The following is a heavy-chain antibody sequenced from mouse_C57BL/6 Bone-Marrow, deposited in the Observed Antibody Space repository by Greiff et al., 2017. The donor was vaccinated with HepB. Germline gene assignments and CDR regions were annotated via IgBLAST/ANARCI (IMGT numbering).Heavy chain of an antibody. CDR3: ATIYYGFAY. CDR1: GYTFTSYW. D-gene: IGHD2-1*01. Sequence: QVQLQQSGAELVMPGASVKLSCKASGYTFTSYWMHWVKQRPGQGLEWIGEIDPSDSYTNYNQKFKGKSTLTVDKSSSTAYMQLSSLTSEDSAVYYYATIYYGFAYWGQGTLVTVSA. CDR2: IDPSDSYT. J-gene: IGHJ3*01. V-gene: IGHV1-69*01.